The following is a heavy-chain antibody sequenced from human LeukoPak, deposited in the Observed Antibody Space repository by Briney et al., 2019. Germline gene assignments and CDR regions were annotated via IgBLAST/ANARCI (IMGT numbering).Heavy chain of an antibody. CDR1: GFTFSSYA. CDR3: ARDSFEAGAGKAAAGTLDP. D-gene: IGHD6-13*01. Sequence: PGGSLRLSCAASGFTFSSYAMHWVRQAPGKGLEWVAVISYDGSNKYYADSVKGRFTISRVNSKNTLYLQMNSLRAEDTAMYYCARDSFEAGAGKAAAGTLDPWGQGTLVTVSS. J-gene: IGHJ5*02. V-gene: IGHV3-30-3*01. CDR2: ISYDGSNK.